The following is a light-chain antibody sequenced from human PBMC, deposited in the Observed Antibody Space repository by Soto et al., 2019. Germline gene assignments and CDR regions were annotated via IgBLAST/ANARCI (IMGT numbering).Light chain of an antibody. Sequence: QSALTQPASVSGSPGQSITISCTGTSSDVGGYNYVSWYQQHPGKVPKLMIYEVSDRPSGVPDRFSSSKSGTSASLAISGLRSEDEADYYCAAWDDSLTGVVFGGGTKLTVL. V-gene: IGLV2-14*01. J-gene: IGLJ2*01. CDR3: AAWDDSLTGVV. CDR2: EVS. CDR1: SSDVGGYNY.